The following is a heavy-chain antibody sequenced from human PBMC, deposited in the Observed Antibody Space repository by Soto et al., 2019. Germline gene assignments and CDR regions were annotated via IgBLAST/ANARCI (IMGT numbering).Heavy chain of an antibody. Sequence: QVQLQESGPGLVKPSETLSLTCTVSGGSVSSGSYYWSWIRQPPGKGLEWIGYIYYSGSTNYNPSLKSRVTISVDTSKNQFSLKLSSVTAADTAVYYCARDRLGYCSGGSCQYFDYWGPGTLVTVSS. CDR2: IYYSGST. J-gene: IGHJ4*02. CDR1: GGSVSSGSYY. D-gene: IGHD2-15*01. CDR3: ARDRLGYCSGGSCQYFDY. V-gene: IGHV4-61*01.